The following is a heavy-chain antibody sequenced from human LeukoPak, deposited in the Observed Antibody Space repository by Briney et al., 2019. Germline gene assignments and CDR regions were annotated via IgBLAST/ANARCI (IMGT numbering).Heavy chain of an antibody. D-gene: IGHD3-22*01. CDR3: AREMDSSGYYPESAFDI. V-gene: IGHV1-18*01. Sequence: ASVKVSCKASGYTFTSYGICWVRQAPGQGLEWMGWISAYNGNTNYAQKLQGRVTMTTDTSTSTAYMELRSLRSDDTAVYYCAREMDSSGYYPESAFDIWGQGTMVTVSS. CDR2: ISAYNGNT. J-gene: IGHJ3*02. CDR1: GYTFTSYG.